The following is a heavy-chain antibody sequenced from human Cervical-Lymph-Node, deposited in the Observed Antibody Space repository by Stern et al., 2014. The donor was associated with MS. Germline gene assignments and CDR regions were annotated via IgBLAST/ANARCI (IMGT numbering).Heavy chain of an antibody. CDR1: GFTFSSYG. CDR2: ISDDGSNK. CDR3: ARGDSSEVDY. V-gene: IGHV3-30*03. D-gene: IGHD3-22*01. Sequence: VQLEASGGGVVQPGRSLRLSCAASGFTFSSYGMHWVRQAPGQGLEWVAVISDDGSNKYYADSVKGRFTISRDNSKNTLYLQMNSLRAEDTAVYYCARGDSSEVDYWGQGTLVTVSS. J-gene: IGHJ4*02.